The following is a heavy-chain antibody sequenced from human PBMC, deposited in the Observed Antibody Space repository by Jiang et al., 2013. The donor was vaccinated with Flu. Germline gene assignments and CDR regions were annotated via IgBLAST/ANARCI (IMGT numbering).Heavy chain of an antibody. CDR2: ISGSSSNM. Sequence: RLSCAASGFTFDSYTLSWVRQAPGKGLEWVSSISGSSSNMNYADSVKGRFTISRDNSKNTLYLQLNSLRAEDTALYYCAKHSFGYGYFDNWGQGTLVTVSS. V-gene: IGHV3-23*01. J-gene: IGHJ4*02. CDR3: AKHSFGYGYFDN. D-gene: IGHD5-18*01. CDR1: GFTFDSYT.